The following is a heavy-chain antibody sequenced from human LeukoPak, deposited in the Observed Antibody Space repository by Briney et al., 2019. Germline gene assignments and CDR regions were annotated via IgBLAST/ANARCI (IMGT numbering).Heavy chain of an antibody. J-gene: IGHJ4*02. CDR2: ISYSGST. Sequence: PSQTLSLTCTVSGGSISSGGYYWSWIRQPPGKGLEWIGYISYSGSTDYNPSLKSRVTISIDTSRKQFSLRLSSVTAADTALYYCARGQRGLPYWGQGTLVTVSS. CDR1: GGSISSGGYY. D-gene: IGHD3/OR15-3a*01. CDR3: ARGQRGLPY. V-gene: IGHV4-61*08.